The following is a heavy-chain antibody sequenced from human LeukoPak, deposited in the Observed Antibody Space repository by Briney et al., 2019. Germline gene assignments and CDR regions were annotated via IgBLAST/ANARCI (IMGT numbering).Heavy chain of an antibody. V-gene: IGHV1-2*02. D-gene: IGHD3-10*01. J-gene: IGHJ6*03. CDR3: ARDPARTYGSTYYYYYMDV. Sequence: VASVKVSCKASGYTFTGYYMHWVRQAPGQGLERMGWINPNSGGTNYTQKFQGKVTMTRDTSISTAYMELSRLRSDDTAVYYCARDPARTYGSTYYYYYMDVWGKGTTVTVSS. CDR1: GYTFTGYY. CDR2: INPNSGGT.